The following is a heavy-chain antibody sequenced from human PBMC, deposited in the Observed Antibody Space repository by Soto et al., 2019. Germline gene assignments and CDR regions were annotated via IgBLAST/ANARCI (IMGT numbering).Heavy chain of an antibody. D-gene: IGHD4-17*01. J-gene: IGHJ4*02. CDR2: IYYSGST. V-gene: IGHV4-30-4*01. CDR1: GGSISSGDYY. Sequence: SETLSLTCTVSGGSISSGDYYWSWIRQPPGKGLEWIGYIYYSGSTFYNPSLKSRVSISVDTSKNQFSLKLSSVTAADTAVYYCASALLDFGDYYFHYWGQGALVTVSS. CDR3: ASALLDFGDYYFHY.